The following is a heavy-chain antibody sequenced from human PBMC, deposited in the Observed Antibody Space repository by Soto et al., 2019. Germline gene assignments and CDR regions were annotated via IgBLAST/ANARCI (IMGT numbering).Heavy chain of an antibody. CDR2: IIPIFGTA. CDR1: GGTFSSYA. Sequence: SVKVSCKASGGTFSSYAISWVRQAPGQGLEWMGGIIPIFGTANYAQKFQGRVTITADESTSTAYMELSSLRSEDTAVYYCARGVEYYDFWSGYPPPDYYYYGMDVWGQGATVTVSS. V-gene: IGHV1-69*13. D-gene: IGHD3-3*01. CDR3: ARGVEYYDFWSGYPPPDYYYYGMDV. J-gene: IGHJ6*02.